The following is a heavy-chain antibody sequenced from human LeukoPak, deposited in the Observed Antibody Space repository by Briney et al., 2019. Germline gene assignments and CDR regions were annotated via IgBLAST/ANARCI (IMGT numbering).Heavy chain of an antibody. D-gene: IGHD6-6*01. V-gene: IGHV1-69*06. CDR1: GGTFSSYA. CDR3: ARDGQQLVRFLY. J-gene: IGHJ4*02. Sequence: SVKVSXKASGGTFSSYAISWVRQAPGQGLEWMGRIIPIFGTSNYAQRFQGRVTITADKSTSTAYMELSSLRSEDTAVYYCARDGQQLVRFLYWGQGTLVTVSS. CDR2: IIPIFGTS.